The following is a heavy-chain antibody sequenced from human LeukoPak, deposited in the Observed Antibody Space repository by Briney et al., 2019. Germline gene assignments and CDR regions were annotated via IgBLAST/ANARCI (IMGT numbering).Heavy chain of an antibody. Sequence: GGSLRLSCAASGFTFSSYNMNWVRQAPGKGLECVSSITSSSSYIYYADSVKGRFTISRGNSKNTLYLKMSSLRAEDTAVYYCANFPKYYDILTGYYYYYFMDVWGKGTTVTISS. D-gene: IGHD3-9*01. CDR1: GFTFSSYN. V-gene: IGHV3-21*04. J-gene: IGHJ6*03. CDR3: ANFPKYYDILTGYYYYYFMDV. CDR2: ITSSSSYI.